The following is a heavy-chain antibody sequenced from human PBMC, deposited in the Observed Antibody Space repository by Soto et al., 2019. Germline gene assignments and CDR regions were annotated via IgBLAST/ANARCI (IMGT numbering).Heavy chain of an antibody. V-gene: IGHV3-33*01. CDR1: GFTFSSHA. D-gene: IGHD3-10*01. Sequence: GGSLRLSCAASGFTFSSHAMHWVRQAPGKGLEWVAVIWYDGSKSYYGNSVEGRFTISRDDSINTLYLQMNSLRADDTAVYYCARDPGSQGVDFDYWGQGTLVTVSS. CDR2: IWYDGSKS. CDR3: ARDPGSQGVDFDY. J-gene: IGHJ4*02.